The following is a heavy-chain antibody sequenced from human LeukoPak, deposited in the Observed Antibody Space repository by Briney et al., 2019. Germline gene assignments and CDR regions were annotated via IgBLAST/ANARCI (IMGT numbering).Heavy chain of an antibody. Sequence: GGSLRLSCAASGFTFSGYSMNWVRQAPGKGLEWVSSISSSSSYIYYADSVKGRFTISRDNAKNSLYLQMNSLRAEDTAVYYCARGAAKGDGFNRPDYWGQGTLVTVSS. J-gene: IGHJ4*02. CDR3: ARGAAKGDGFNRPDY. V-gene: IGHV3-21*01. CDR1: GFTFSGYS. CDR2: ISSSSSYI. D-gene: IGHD5-24*01.